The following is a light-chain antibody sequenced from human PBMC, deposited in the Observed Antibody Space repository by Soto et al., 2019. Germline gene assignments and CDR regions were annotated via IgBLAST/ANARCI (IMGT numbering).Light chain of an antibody. Sequence: QSALTQPPSASGSPGQSVTISCTGTSSDVGNYNFVSWYRQHPGKAPKLIIYEVTKRPSGVPDRFSGSKSGNTASLTVSGLQADDEADYYCSSYAGNNNMVFGGGTKLTVL. CDR2: EVT. V-gene: IGLV2-8*01. CDR3: SSYAGNNNMV. CDR1: SSDVGNYNF. J-gene: IGLJ2*01.